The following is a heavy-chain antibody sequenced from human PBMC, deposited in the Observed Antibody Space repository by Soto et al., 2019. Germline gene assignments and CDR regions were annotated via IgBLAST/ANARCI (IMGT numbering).Heavy chain of an antibody. CDR1: GYTLTELS. CDR2: ISAYNGNT. Sequence: ASVKVSCKVSGYTLTELSMHWVRQAPGKGLEWMGWISAYNGNTNYAQKLQGRVTMTTDTSTSTAYMELRSLRSDDTAVYYCARDLGQQLVDYWGQGTLVTVSS. CDR3: ARDLGQQLVDY. V-gene: IGHV1-18*01. D-gene: IGHD6-13*01. J-gene: IGHJ4*02.